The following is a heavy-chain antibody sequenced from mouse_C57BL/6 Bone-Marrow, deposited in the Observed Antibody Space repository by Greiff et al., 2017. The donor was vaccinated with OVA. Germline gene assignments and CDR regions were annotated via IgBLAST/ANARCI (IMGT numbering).Heavy chain of an antibody. D-gene: IGHD2-4*01. J-gene: IGHJ4*01. CDR2: IDPETGGT. CDR3: TRWADYDLYYAMDY. V-gene: IGHV1-15*01. Sequence: QVQLKESGAELVRPGASVTLSCKASGYTFTDYEMHWVKQTPVHGLEWIGAIDPETGGTAYNQKFKGKAILTADKSSSTAYMELRSLTSEDSAVYYCTRWADYDLYYAMDYWGQGTSVTVSS. CDR1: GYTFTDYE.